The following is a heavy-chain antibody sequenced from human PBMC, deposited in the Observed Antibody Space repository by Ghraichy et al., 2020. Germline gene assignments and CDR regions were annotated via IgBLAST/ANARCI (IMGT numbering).Heavy chain of an antibody. J-gene: IGHJ6*02. D-gene: IGHD3-3*01. CDR1: GFTFSSYG. Sequence: GGSLRLSCAASGFTFSSYGMNWVRQAPGKGLEWVSYISSSGSTIYYADSVKGRFTISRDNAKNSLYLQMNSLRAEDTAVYYCARVGDFSAYYYYYYGMDVWGQGTTVTVSS. CDR2: ISSSGSTI. V-gene: IGHV3-48*03. CDR3: ARVGDFSAYYYYYYGMDV.